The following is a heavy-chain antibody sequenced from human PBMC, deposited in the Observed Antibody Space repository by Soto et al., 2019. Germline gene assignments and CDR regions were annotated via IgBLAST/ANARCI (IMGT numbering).Heavy chain of an antibody. D-gene: IGHD2-2*01. CDR1: GFTFSSYS. J-gene: IGHJ4*02. Sequence: VQLVESGGGLVKPGGSLRLSCAASGFTFSSYSMNWVRQAPGKGLEWVSSISSSSSYIYYADSVKGRFTISRDNAKNSLYLQMNSLRAEDTAVYYCARDLGYCSSTSCYAMYYFDYWGQGTLVTVSS. V-gene: IGHV3-21*01. CDR2: ISSSSSYI. CDR3: ARDLGYCSSTSCYAMYYFDY.